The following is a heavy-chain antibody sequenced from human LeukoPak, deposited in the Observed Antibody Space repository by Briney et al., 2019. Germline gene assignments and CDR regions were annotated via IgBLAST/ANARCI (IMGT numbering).Heavy chain of an antibody. J-gene: IGHJ4*02. D-gene: IGHD3-10*01. CDR3: ARDRGDGYCDY. CDR2: IYYSGST. Sequence: SETLSRTCTGSAGSISSYYWSWIRQPPGKGLEWIGYIYYSGSTNYNPSLKSRVTISVDTSKNQFSLKLSSVTAADTAVYYCARDRGDGYCDYWGQGTLVTVSS. CDR1: AGSISSYY. V-gene: IGHV4-59*01.